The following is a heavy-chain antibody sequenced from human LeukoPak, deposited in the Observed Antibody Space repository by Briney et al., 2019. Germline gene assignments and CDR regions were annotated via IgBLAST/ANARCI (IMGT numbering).Heavy chain of an antibody. CDR1: GFTFSRFA. D-gene: IGHD5-18*01. CDR3: AKDLAAMVGFDY. Sequence: GGSLRLSCAASGFTFSRFAMSWVRQAPGKGLEWVSGISGSGDSTYYADSVKGRFTISRDNSKNTLYLQMNSLRAEDTAVYYCAKDLAAMVGFDYWGQGTLVTVSS. V-gene: IGHV3-23*01. J-gene: IGHJ4*02. CDR2: ISGSGDST.